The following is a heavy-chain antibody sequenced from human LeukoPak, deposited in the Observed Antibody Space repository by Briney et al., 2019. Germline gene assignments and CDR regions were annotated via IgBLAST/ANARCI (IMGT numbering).Heavy chain of an antibody. CDR3: ARESYGDFDY. J-gene: IGHJ4*02. V-gene: IGHV3-66*01. Sequence: GGSLRLSYAASEFSVNNYMTWIRQAPGKGLEWVSVLYSGGDTYYADSVKARFTISRDNSKNTLYLQMNSLRAEDTAVYYCARESYGDFDYWGQGTLVTVSS. CDR2: LYSGGDT. CDR1: EFSVNNY. D-gene: IGHD4-17*01.